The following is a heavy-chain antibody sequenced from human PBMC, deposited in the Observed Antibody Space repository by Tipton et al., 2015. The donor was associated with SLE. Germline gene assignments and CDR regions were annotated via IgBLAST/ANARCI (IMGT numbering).Heavy chain of an antibody. D-gene: IGHD6-13*01. Sequence: TLSLTCTLSGDSITSGGYFWSWIRQDPGKGLEWIGYIYYSGHTQYNPSLKSRVIISVDTSKNQFSLNLSTVTAADTALYYCAREFYSRGAFDIWGQGTMVTASS. V-gene: IGHV4-31*03. CDR3: AREFYSRGAFDI. CDR1: GDSITSGGYF. CDR2: IYYSGHT. J-gene: IGHJ3*02.